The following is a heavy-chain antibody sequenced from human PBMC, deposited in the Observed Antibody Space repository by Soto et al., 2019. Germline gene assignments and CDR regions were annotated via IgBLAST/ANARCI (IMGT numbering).Heavy chain of an antibody. J-gene: IGHJ5*02. CDR3: AREWWAASGAGSCWFDP. D-gene: IGHD6-13*01. V-gene: IGHV4-61*01. CDR1: GSSVSSGSYY. CDR2: VYYSGST. Sequence: SETLSLTCTVSGSSVSSGSYYWSWILQPPGKGLEWIGCVYYSGSTNYNPSLKSRVTVSLDTSKNQFSLKLTSVTAADTAVYYCAREWWAASGAGSCWFDPPGQGTLVTVYS.